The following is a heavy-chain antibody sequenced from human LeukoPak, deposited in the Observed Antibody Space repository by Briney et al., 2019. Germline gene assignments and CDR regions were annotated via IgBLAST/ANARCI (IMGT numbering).Heavy chain of an antibody. D-gene: IGHD3-22*01. CDR2: ISGSGGTT. J-gene: IGHJ3*02. CDR3: ARVYYYDSSGYYYEDAFDI. CDR1: GFTFSSYG. V-gene: IGHV3-23*01. Sequence: PGGSLRLSCAASGFTFSSYGMSWVRQAPGKGLEWVSAISGSGGTTYYADSVKGRFTISRDNAKNSLYLQMNSLRAEDTAVYYCARVYYYDSSGYYYEDAFDIWGQGTMVTVSS.